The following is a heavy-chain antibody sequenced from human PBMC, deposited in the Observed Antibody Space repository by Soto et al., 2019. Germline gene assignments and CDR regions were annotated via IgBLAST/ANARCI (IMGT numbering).Heavy chain of an antibody. V-gene: IGHV4-30-4*01. J-gene: IGHJ4*02. CDR3: ARDGDYDSSDY. CDR2: IYYSGST. CDR1: GGSISSGDYY. D-gene: IGHD3-22*01. Sequence: QVQLQESGPGLVKPSQTLSLTCTVSGGSISSGDYYWSWIRQPPGKGLEWIGYIYYSGSTYYNPSLKSRVTTSIDAAKNHVSLKLSSVTAADTAEYYCARDGDYDSSDYWGQGTLVTVSS.